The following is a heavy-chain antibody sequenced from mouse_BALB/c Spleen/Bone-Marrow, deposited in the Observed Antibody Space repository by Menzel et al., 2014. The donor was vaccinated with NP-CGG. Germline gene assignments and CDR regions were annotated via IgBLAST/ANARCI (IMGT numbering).Heavy chain of an antibody. CDR1: GFNIKDTY. CDR2: FDPANGST. CDR3: ASYYCGSAWFAY. V-gene: IGHV14-3*02. D-gene: IGHD1-1*01. Sequence: EVQLQESGAELVKPGASVKLSCTASGFNIKDTYMHWVKQRPEQGLEWIGRFDPANGSTKYDPKFQGKATITADTSSNSASLQLSSLASEGAAVYFCASYYCGSAWFAYWGQGTLVTVSA. J-gene: IGHJ3*01.